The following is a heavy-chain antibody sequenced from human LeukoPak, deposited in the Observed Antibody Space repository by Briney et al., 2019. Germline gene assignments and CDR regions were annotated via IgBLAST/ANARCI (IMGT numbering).Heavy chain of an antibody. V-gene: IGHV5-51*01. CDR2: IYPADSDA. J-gene: IGHJ4*02. D-gene: IGHD2-15*01. CDR1: GNSFTSYW. CDR3: ATLHCSGGSCQGYFDY. Sequence: RGESLKISCKASGNSFTSYWIGWVRQMPGKGLEWMGLIYPADSDARYSPSFQGQVTISADKSISTAYLQWSSLKASDTAMNDCATLHCSGGSCQGYFDYWGQGTLVTVSS.